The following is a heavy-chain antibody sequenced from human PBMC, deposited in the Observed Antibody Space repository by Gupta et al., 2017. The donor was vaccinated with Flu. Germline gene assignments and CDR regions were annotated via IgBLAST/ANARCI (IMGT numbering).Heavy chain of an antibody. D-gene: IGHD3-10*01. CDR2: IRAGDGNR. Sequence: QRLEWMGWIRAGDGNRRYSQKLQDRVTITRDTSASTVYMELSSLRHEDTAVYFCAREKTLPTRRSGSGSFDHWGQGTLLTVSS. CDR3: AREKTLPTRRSGSGSFDH. J-gene: IGHJ4*02. V-gene: IGHV1-3*01.